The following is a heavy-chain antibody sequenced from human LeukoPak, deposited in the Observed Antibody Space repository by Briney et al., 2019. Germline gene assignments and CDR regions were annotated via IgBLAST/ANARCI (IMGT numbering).Heavy chain of an antibody. J-gene: IGHJ6*02. D-gene: IGHD5-12*01. V-gene: IGHV3-23*01. Sequence: PGGSLRLSCAASGFTFSSYAMSWVRQAPGKGLEWVSAISGSGGSTYYADSVKGRFTISRDNSKNTLYLQMYSLRAEDTAVYYCAKGVVATIRTRFPYGMDVWGQGTTVTVSS. CDR3: AKGVVATIRTRFPYGMDV. CDR2: ISGSGGST. CDR1: GFTFSSYA.